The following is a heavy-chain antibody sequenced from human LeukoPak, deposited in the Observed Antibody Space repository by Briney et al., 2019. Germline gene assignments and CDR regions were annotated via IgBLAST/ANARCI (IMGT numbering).Heavy chain of an antibody. Sequence: SETLSLTCTVSGGSISSYYWSWIRQPPGKGLEWIGHIYYSGSTNYNPSLKSRVTISVDTSKNQFSLKLSSVTAADTAVYYCARENVEMATIPRAFDIWGQGTMVTVSS. J-gene: IGHJ3*02. CDR1: GGSISSYY. CDR3: ARENVEMATIPRAFDI. CDR2: IYYSGST. D-gene: IGHD5-24*01. V-gene: IGHV4-59*01.